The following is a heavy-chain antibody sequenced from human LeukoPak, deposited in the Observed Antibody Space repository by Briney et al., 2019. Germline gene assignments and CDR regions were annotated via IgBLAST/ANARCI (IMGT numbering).Heavy chain of an antibody. CDR3: ARHFDNGDYKKTFDI. Sequence: SETLSLTCTVSGGSIRSSSSYWGWIRQPPGKGLEWIGSIYYSGSTYYNPSLKSRATISADTSKNHFSLKLSSVTAADTAVYYCARHFDNGDYKKTFDIWGQGTMVTVSS. D-gene: IGHD4-17*01. CDR1: GGSIRSSSSY. CDR2: IYYSGST. V-gene: IGHV4-39*01. J-gene: IGHJ3*02.